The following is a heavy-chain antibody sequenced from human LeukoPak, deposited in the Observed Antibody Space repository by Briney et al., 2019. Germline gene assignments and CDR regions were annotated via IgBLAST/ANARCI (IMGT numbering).Heavy chain of an antibody. Sequence: PAETLSLTCAVYGGSFSGYYWNWVRQLPGKGVEGVGYIYERGSDNYNGSLKSRVTISEEKCKKQFSLKLTSVTAADTAVYYCARAPDPREFHFDYWGQGSVVTVSS. CDR1: GGSFSGYY. D-gene: IGHD3-10*01. J-gene: IGHJ4*02. CDR2: IYERGSD. V-gene: IGHV4-59*01. CDR3: ARAPDPREFHFDY.